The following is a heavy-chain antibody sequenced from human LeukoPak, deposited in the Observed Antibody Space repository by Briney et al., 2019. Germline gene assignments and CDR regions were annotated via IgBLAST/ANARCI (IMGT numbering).Heavy chain of an antibody. D-gene: IGHD3-16*01. V-gene: IGHV1-8*01. CDR3: AGSGAAIVGVTVAEY. CDR1: GYTFTSYD. J-gene: IGHJ4*02. CDR2: MNPNSGNT. Sequence: ASVKVSCKASGYTFTSYDINWVRQATGQGLEWMGWMNPNSGNTGYAQKFQGRVTMTRNTSISTAYMELSSLRSEDTAVYYCAGSGAAIVGVTVAEYWGRGTLVTVSS.